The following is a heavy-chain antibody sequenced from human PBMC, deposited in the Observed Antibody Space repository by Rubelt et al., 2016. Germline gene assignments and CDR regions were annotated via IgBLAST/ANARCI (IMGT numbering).Heavy chain of an antibody. J-gene: IGHJ6*02. CDR1: GGSISSYY. D-gene: IGHD3-9*01. CDR2: IYYSGST. CDR3: ARSKLRYFDWFPQDV. Sequence: VQLQESGPGLVKPSETLSLTCTVSGGSISSYYWRWIRQPPGKGLEWIGYIYYSGSTNYNPSLKSRVTISVDTSKNQFSLKLSSVTAADTAVDYCARSKLRYFDWFPQDVWGQGTTVTVSS. V-gene: IGHV4-59*08.